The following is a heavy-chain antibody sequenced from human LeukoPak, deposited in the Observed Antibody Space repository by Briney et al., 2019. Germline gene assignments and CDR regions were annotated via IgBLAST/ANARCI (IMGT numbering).Heavy chain of an antibody. D-gene: IGHD4-17*01. J-gene: IGHJ3*02. CDR2: IRYDGSNK. CDR1: RFTFSSYW. CDR3: ASVTTVTRLFDAFDI. Sequence: GGSLRLSCAASRFTFSSYWMSWVRQAPGKGLEWVAFIRYDGSNKYYADSVKGQFTISRDNSKNTLYLQMNSLRAEDTAVYYCASVTTVTRLFDAFDIWGQGTMVTVSS. V-gene: IGHV3-30*02.